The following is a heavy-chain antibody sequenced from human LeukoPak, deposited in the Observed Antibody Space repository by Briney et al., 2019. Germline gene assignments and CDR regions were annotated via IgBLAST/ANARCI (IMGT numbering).Heavy chain of an antibody. CDR2: IYSGGDT. CDR1: GFTVSSNY. J-gene: IGHJ4*02. V-gene: IGHV3-53*01. CDR3: ARASGYSGYDPFDY. D-gene: IGHD5-12*01. Sequence: GGSLRLACAASGFTVSSNYMSWVRQAPGKGVEWVSVIYSGGDTYYADSVKGRFTISRDNSKTTLYLQMNTLRAEDTAVYYCARASGYSGYDPFDYWGQGNLVTVSS.